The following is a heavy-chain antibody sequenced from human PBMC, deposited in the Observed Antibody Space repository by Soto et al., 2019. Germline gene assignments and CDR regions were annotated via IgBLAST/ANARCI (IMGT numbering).Heavy chain of an antibody. CDR2: INHSGST. D-gene: IGHD2-2*01. V-gene: IGHV4-34*01. CDR1: GGSFSGYY. Sequence: SETLSLTCAVYGGSFSGYYWSWIRQPPGKGLEWIGEINHSGSTNYNPSLKSRVTISVDTSKNQFSLKLSSVTAADTAVYYCARGLTYCSSTSCDYWGQGTLV. CDR3: ARGLTYCSSTSCDY. J-gene: IGHJ4*02.